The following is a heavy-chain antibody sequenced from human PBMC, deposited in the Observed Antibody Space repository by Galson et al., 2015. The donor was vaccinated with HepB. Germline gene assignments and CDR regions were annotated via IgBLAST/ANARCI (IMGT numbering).Heavy chain of an antibody. CDR2: IYYSGST. CDR3: ARPGYSSSRYRYWYFDL. CDR1: GFTFGDYA. D-gene: IGHD6-13*01. V-gene: IGHV4-59*08. Sequence: LRLSCAASGFTFGDYAMSWIRQPPGKGLEWIGYIYYSGSTNYNPSLKSRVTISVDTSKNQFSLKLSSVTAADTAVYYCARPGYSSSRYRYWYFDLWGRGTLVTVSS. J-gene: IGHJ2*01.